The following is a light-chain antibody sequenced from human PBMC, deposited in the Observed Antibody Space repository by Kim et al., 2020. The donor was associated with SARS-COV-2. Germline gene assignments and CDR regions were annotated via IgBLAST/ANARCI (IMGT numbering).Light chain of an antibody. CDR2: EDN. J-gene: IGLJ3*02. CDR1: RGGIASTY. CDR3: QSYDSSNHWV. Sequence: NRVTSSCTHSRGGIASTYVQWYQQRPGSATTTVIYEDNQNPAGVPDRFSCSSDSSSNSASLTISGLKTEDEADYYCQSYDSSNHWVFGGGTQLTVL. V-gene: IGLV6-57*03.